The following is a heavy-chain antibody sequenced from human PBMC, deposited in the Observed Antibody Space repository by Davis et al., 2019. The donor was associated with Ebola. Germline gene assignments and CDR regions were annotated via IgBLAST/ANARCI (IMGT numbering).Heavy chain of an antibody. CDR2: IKSKTDGGTV. J-gene: IGHJ2*01. CDR3: TTLSTMTTVYFDL. Sequence: GESLKISCAASRFTFSSYSMNWVRQAPGKGLEWVGLIKSKTDGGTVEYAAPVKGRFAMSRDDSKNTLYVQMNSLKIDDTAVYYCTTLSTMTTVYFDLWGRGTLVTVSS. V-gene: IGHV3-15*01. CDR1: RFTFSSYS. D-gene: IGHD4-17*01.